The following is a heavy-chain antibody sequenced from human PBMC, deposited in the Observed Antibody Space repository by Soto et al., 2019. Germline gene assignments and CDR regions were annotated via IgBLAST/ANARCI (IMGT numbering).Heavy chain of an antibody. Sequence: QVQLVQSGAEVKKPGSSVKVSCKASGGTFSSYAISWVRQAPGQGLEWMGGIIPIFGTANYAQKFQGRVTITADESTSTAYMELSSLRSEDTAVYYCARVPVYYDFWSGAKNNWFDPWGQGTLVTVSS. CDR2: IIPIFGTA. V-gene: IGHV1-69*01. D-gene: IGHD3-3*01. J-gene: IGHJ5*02. CDR3: ARVPVYYDFWSGAKNNWFDP. CDR1: GGTFSSYA.